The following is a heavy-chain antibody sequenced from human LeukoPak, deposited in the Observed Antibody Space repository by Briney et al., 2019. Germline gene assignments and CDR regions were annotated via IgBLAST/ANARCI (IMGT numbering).Heavy chain of an antibody. Sequence: PGGSPRLSCAASGFTFSNAWMSWVRQAPGKGLEWVGRIKSKTDGGTTDYAAPVKGRFTISRDDSKNTLYLQMNSLKTEDTAVYYCTTDLTVTTGDYWGQGTLVTVSS. CDR1: GFTFSNAW. V-gene: IGHV3-15*01. CDR2: IKSKTDGGTT. CDR3: TTDLTVTTGDY. D-gene: IGHD4-11*01. J-gene: IGHJ4*02.